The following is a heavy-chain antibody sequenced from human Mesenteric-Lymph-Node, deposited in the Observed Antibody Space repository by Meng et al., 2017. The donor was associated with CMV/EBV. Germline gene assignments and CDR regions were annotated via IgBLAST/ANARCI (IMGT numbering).Heavy chain of an antibody. D-gene: IGHD2-2*02. V-gene: IGHV3-9*01. CDR3: ARDGAAAIPLDH. CDR1: GFVFGDYA. CDR2: ISWNSGSI. J-gene: IGHJ4*02. Sequence: ISCAASGFVFGDYAMHWVRQAPGKGLEWVSGISWNSGSIGYADSVKGRFTISRDNAKNTLYLQMNNLRAEDTAVYYCARDGAAAIPLDHWGQGTVVTVSS.